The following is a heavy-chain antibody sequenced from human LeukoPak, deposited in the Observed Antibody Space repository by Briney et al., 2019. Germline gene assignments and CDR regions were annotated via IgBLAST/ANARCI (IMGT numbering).Heavy chain of an antibody. CDR2: IYYSGST. J-gene: IGHJ4*02. V-gene: IGHV4-31*03. CDR3: ARSLGWGSTFDY. Sequence: PSQTLSLACTVSGGSISSGGYYWSWIRQHPGKGLEWIGYIYYSGSTYYNPSLKSRVTISVDTSKNQFSLKLSSVTAADTAVYYCARSLGWGSTFDYWGQGTLVTVSS. CDR1: GGSISSGGYY. D-gene: IGHD7-27*01.